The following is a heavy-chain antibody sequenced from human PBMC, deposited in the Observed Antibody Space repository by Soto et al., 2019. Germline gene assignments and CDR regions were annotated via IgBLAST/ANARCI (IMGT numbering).Heavy chain of an antibody. J-gene: IGHJ4*02. CDR1: GGTFSSSA. V-gene: IGHV1-69*12. Sequence: QVQLVQSGAEVKKPGSSVKVSCKASGGTFSSSAISWVRQVPGEGLEWMGGIIPIFGTANYAQKFQGRVTITADESTSTAYMELSSLRSEDTAVYYCASLLRGYSGTGDYWGQGTLVTVSS. D-gene: IGHD5-12*01. CDR2: IIPIFGTA. CDR3: ASLLRGYSGTGDY.